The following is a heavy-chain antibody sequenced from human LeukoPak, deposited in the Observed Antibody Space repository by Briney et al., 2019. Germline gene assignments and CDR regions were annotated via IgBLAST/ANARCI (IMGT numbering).Heavy chain of an antibody. J-gene: IGHJ6*02. CDR2: IKQDGSEK. V-gene: IGHV3-7*01. D-gene: IGHD2-2*01. Sequence: GGSLRLSCAASEFTFSSYWMSWVRQAPGKGLEWVANIKQDGSEKYYVDSVKGRFTISRDNAKNSLYLQMNSLRAEDTAVYYCARDGDIVVVPAATYYYYGMDVWGQGTTVTVSS. CDR1: EFTFSSYW. CDR3: ARDGDIVVVPAATYYYYGMDV.